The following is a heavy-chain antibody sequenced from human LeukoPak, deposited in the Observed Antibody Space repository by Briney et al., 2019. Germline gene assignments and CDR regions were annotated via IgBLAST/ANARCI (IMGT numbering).Heavy chain of an antibody. D-gene: IGHD1-26*01. J-gene: IGHJ3*02. CDR1: GYIFTSYW. CDR3: ASRIVGATYAFDI. Sequence: GESLKISCKGAGYIFTSYWSGWVRQMPGKGLEWMGIIYPGYSDTRYSPSFQGQVTISADKSISTASLQWRSLKASDTAMYYCASRIVGATYAFDIWGQGTMVTVSS. CDR2: IYPGYSDT. V-gene: IGHV5-51*01.